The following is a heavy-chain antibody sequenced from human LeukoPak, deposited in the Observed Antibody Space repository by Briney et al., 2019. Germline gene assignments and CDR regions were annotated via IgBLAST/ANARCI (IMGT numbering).Heavy chain of an antibody. CDR1: GYTFTGYS. V-gene: IGHV1-2*02. Sequence: ASVKVSCKASGYTFTGYSMHWLRQAPGQGLEWMGWINPNSGGTSYAHNFQGRATMTRDTSISTVYVELSRLRSDDTAVYFCARSGWFGELSDYWGQGTLVTVSS. D-gene: IGHD3-10*01. J-gene: IGHJ4*02. CDR3: ARSGWFGELSDY. CDR2: INPNSGGT.